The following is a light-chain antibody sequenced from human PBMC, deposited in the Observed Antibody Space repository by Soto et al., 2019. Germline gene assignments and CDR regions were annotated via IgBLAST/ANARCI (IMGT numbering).Light chain of an antibody. CDR1: QGIRND. V-gene: IGKV1-6*01. CDR3: LQHFNFSWT. CDR2: AAF. J-gene: IGKJ1*01. Sequence: AIHMTQSPSSLSASVGDRVTSPCRASQGIRNDLGWSQKKPGKAPKLLIFAAFHLQSGVPSRFRGGGSGTDFTLTISSLQPEDFATYYCLQHFNFSWTFGQGTKVDIK.